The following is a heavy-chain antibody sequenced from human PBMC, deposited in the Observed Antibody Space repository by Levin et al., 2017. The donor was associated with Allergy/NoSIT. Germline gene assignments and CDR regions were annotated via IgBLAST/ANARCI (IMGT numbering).Heavy chain of an antibody. CDR1: GFTVSSNY. D-gene: IGHD3-3*01. Sequence: PGGSLRLSCAASGFTVSSNYMSWVRQAPGKGLEWVSVIYSDGSTYYADSVKGRFTISRDNSKNTLFLQMNSLRAEDTAVYYCARAGTIWSGSGYYGMDVWGQGTTVTVSS. CDR2: IYSDGST. V-gene: IGHV3-53*01. J-gene: IGHJ6*02. CDR3: ARAGTIWSGSGYYGMDV.